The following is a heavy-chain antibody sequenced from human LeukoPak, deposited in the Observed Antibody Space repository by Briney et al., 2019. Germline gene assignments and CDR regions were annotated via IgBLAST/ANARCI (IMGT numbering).Heavy chain of an antibody. CDR1: GYSISSGHY. Sequence: PSETLSFTCAVSGYSISSGHYWGWIRQPPGKGLEWIGSIYHSGSTYYNPSLKSRVTISVDTSKNQFSLKLSSVTAADTAVYYCARTLWFGPQEFDPWGQGTLVTVSS. J-gene: IGHJ5*02. D-gene: IGHD3-10*01. CDR2: IYHSGST. CDR3: ARTLWFGPQEFDP. V-gene: IGHV4-38-2*01.